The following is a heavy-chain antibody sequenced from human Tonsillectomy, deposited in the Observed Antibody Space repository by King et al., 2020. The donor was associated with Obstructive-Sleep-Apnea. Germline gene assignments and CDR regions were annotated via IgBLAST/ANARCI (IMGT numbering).Heavy chain of an antibody. Sequence: VQLQESGPGLVKPSQTLSLTCTVSGGSISSGDYYWSWIRQPPGKGLVWIGYIYYSGSTYYNPSLKSRVTISVDTSKNQFSLKLSSVTAADTAVYYCARGRSSSWYGAERTEDVDYWGQGTLVTVSS. V-gene: IGHV4-30-4*01. J-gene: IGHJ4*02. CDR2: IYYSGST. D-gene: IGHD6-13*01. CDR3: ARGRSSSWYGAERTEDVDY. CDR1: GGSISSGDYY.